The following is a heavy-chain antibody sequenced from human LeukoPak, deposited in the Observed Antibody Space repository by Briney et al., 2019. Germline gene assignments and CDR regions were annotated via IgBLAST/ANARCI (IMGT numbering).Heavy chain of an antibody. CDR1: GFTFSSYS. V-gene: IGHV3-21*01. D-gene: IGHD2-2*01. Sequence: PGGSLRLSCAASGFTFSSYSMNWVRQAPGKGLEWVSSISSSSSYIYYADSVKGRFTISRDNAKNSLYLQMNSLRAEDTAVYYCARDFRDIVVVPAAISIWGQGTLVTVPS. CDR3: ARDFRDIVVVPAAISI. J-gene: IGHJ4*02. CDR2: ISSSSSYI.